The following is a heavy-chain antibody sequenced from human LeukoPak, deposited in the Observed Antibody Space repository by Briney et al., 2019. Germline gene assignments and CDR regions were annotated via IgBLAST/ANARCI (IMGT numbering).Heavy chain of an antibody. CDR2: MNPNSGNT. Sequence: ASVKVSCKASGYTFTSYDINWVRQATGQGLEWMGWMNPNSGNTGYAQKFQGRVTMTRNTSISTAYMELSSLRSEDTAVYYCARVDEWAEGPGRWFGESGVGFDPWGQGTLVTVSS. CDR3: ARVDEWAEGPGRWFGESGVGFDP. D-gene: IGHD3-10*01. J-gene: IGHJ5*02. V-gene: IGHV1-8*01. CDR1: GYTFTSYD.